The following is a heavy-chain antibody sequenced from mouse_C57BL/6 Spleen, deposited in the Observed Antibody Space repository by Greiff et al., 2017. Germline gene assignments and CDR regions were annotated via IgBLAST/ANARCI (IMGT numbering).Heavy chain of an antibody. V-gene: IGHV3-6*01. Sequence: EVKLQESGPGLVKPSQSLSLTCSVTGYSITSGYYWKWIRQLPGHQLEWIGYISYDGSNNYKPSLKNRISITRDTSKNPFFLKLNSLTTEDTATYYCARGCYYGSRDCYFEGWGTGTTVTVSS. CDR2: ISYDGSN. CDR1: GYSITSGYY. CDR3: ARGCYYGSRDCYFEG. D-gene: IGHD1-1*01. J-gene: IGHJ1*03.